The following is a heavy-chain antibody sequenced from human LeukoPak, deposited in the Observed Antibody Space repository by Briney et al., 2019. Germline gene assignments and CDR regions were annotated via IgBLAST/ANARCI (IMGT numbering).Heavy chain of an antibody. J-gene: IGHJ6*02. D-gene: IGHD6-6*01. CDR3: ARDWSNKYPYCYGMDV. CDR2: ISYDGSNK. V-gene: IGHV3-30-3*01. CDR1: GFTFSIYA. Sequence: GRSLRLSCAASGFTFSIYAMHWVRQAPGKGLEWVAVISYDGSNKYFADSVKGRFTISRDNSKNTLYLQLNSLRAEDTAVYYCARDWSNKYPYCYGMDVWGQGTTVTVSS.